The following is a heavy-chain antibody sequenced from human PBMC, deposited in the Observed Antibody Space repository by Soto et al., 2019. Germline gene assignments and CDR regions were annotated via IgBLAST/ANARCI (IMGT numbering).Heavy chain of an antibody. CDR2: TYWDDGK. CDR3: VQSRCGGNCLQSYSSHSYYGLDV. Sequence: QITLKESGPTLVKPTQTLTLTCTFPGFSFSSIGEGVGWIRQPPGKALEWLALTYWDDGKRSSPSLKSRLTITKHTSKNQSVLIMTNMDPVDTATYYCVQSRCGGNCLQSYSSHSYYGLDVWGQGTTVTVSS. J-gene: IGHJ6*02. CDR1: GFSFSSIGEG. D-gene: IGHD2-21*02. V-gene: IGHV2-5*02.